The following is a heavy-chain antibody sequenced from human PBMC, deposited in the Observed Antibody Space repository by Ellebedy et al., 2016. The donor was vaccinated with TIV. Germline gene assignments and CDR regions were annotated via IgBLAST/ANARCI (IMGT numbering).Heavy chain of an antibody. V-gene: IGHV3-7*01. Sequence: PGGSLRLSCAASGFTFSSYTMHWVRQAPGKGLEWVANIKQDGSETYYVDSVKGRFTISRDNAKNSLYLQMNSLRADDTAVYYCARSPYTGYSDLGFDYWGQGSLVTVSA. CDR1: GFTFSSYT. CDR3: ARSPYTGYSDLGFDY. CDR2: IKQDGSET. J-gene: IGHJ4*02. D-gene: IGHD2-2*02.